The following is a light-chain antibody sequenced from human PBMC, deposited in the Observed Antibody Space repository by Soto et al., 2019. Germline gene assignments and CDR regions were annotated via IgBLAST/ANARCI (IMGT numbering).Light chain of an antibody. CDR1: QSVSSNF. CDR3: LQDYNYPRT. V-gene: IGKV3-20*01. Sequence: EIVLTQSPGTLSLSPGERATLSCRASQSVSSNFLAWYQQRPGQAPRLLIYGASSRATGIPDRFSGSGSGTDFTLTISSLQPEDFATYYCLQDYNYPRTFGQGTRWIS. J-gene: IGKJ1*01. CDR2: GAS.